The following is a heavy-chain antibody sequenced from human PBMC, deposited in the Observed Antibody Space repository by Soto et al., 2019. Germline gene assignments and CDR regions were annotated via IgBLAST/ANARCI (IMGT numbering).Heavy chain of an antibody. CDR3: ARMGSQRYYYYGMDV. V-gene: IGHV3-21*01. D-gene: IGHD6-25*01. J-gene: IGHJ6*02. CDR2: ISSSSSYI. Sequence: EVQLVESGGGLVKPGGSLRLSCAASGFTFSSYSMNWVRQAPRKGLEWVSSISSSSSYIYYADSVKGRFTISRDNAKNSLYLQMNSLRAEDTAVHSCARMGSQRYYYYGMDVWGQGTTVTVSS. CDR1: GFTFSSYS.